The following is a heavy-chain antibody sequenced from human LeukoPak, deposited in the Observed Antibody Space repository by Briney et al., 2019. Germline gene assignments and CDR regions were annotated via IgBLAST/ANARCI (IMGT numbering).Heavy chain of an antibody. Sequence: GGSLRLSCAAPGFTVSSNYMSWVRQAPGKGLEWVSVIYSGGSTYYADPVKGRFTISRDNSKNTLYLQMNSLRAEDTAVYYCARDLTDDYVWGSYRYTDYWGQGTLVTVSS. V-gene: IGHV3-66*01. CDR2: IYSGGST. J-gene: IGHJ4*02. D-gene: IGHD3-16*02. CDR3: ARDLTDDYVWGSYRYTDY. CDR1: GFTVSSNY.